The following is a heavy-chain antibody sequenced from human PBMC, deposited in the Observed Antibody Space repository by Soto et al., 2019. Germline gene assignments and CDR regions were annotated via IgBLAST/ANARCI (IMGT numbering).Heavy chain of an antibody. J-gene: IGHJ6*02. CDR3: VRHRSSWDYYAMDV. V-gene: IGHV6-1*01. D-gene: IGHD6-13*01. Sequence: PSQTLSLTCAISGDSVSSDSAAWNWIRQSPSRGLEWLGKTFYRSKWYYDYQVSVKSRISINSDTSKNEFSLQLKSVTPEDTAVYYCVRHRSSWDYYAMDVWGQGTTVTVSS. CDR1: GDSVSSDSAA. CDR2: TFYRSKWYY.